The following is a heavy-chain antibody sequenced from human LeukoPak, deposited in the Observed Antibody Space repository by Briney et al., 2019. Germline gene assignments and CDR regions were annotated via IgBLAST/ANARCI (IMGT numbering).Heavy chain of an antibody. J-gene: IGHJ6*03. Sequence: GGSLRLSCAASEVTFSSYSMNWVRQAPGKGLEWVSSISGSSSFIYYADPVRGRFTISRDNAKNSLYLQMDSLRAEDTAVYYCARRPIASTDYYYFLDAWGKGTTVTVSS. D-gene: IGHD6-13*01. CDR2: ISGSSSFI. V-gene: IGHV3-21*01. CDR3: ARRPIASTDYYYFLDA. CDR1: EVTFSSYS.